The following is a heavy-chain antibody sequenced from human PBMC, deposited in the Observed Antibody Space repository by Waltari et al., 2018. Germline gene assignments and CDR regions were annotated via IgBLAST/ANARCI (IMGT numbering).Heavy chain of an antibody. Sequence: QVQLVQSGAEGKKPGASVKLFCKASGYTCTSSAMHWLRQDPGQRLEWMGWINAGNSNTKYSQKFQGRVTITRDTYASTAYMELGSLRSEDTAVYYCARPGSRIGWFDPWGQGTLVTVSS. D-gene: IGHD2-15*01. CDR1: GYTCTSSA. CDR3: ARPGSRIGWFDP. V-gene: IGHV1-3*01. CDR2: INAGNSNT. J-gene: IGHJ5*02.